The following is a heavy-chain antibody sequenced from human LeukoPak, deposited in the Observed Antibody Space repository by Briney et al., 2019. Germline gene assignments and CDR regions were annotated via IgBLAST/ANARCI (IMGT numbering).Heavy chain of an antibody. CDR3: ARAPDIVVVVANANLDY. Sequence: GPGGSLRLSCAASGFSFDDFGMSWVRQAPGKGLEWVSGRNGGSTGYADSVKGRFTISRDNAKNSLYLQMNSLRAEDSALYYCARAPDIVVVVANANLDYWGQGTLVTVSS. J-gene: IGHJ4*02. CDR1: GFSFDDFG. CDR2: RNGGST. D-gene: IGHD2-15*01. V-gene: IGHV3-20*04.